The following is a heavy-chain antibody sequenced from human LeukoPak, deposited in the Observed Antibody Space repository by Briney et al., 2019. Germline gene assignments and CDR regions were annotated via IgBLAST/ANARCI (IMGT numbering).Heavy chain of an antibody. V-gene: IGHV4-39*01. J-gene: IGHJ4*02. Sequence: SETLSLTCTVSGASISSSSYYWGWVRQSPGKGLEWIGSVHYSGSTYYSPSLRSRVTISVDTSKNKFSLKLSSVTAADTAVYYCARRRPLFGVVLSPPIFDYWGQGTLVTVSS. CDR1: GASISSSSYY. D-gene: IGHD3-3*01. CDR3: ARRRPLFGVVLSPPIFDY. CDR2: VHYSGST.